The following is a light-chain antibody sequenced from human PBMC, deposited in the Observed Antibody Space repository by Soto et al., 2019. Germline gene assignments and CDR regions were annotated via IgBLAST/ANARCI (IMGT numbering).Light chain of an antibody. J-gene: IGKJ4*01. CDR3: QQYKSYPLT. Sequence: DIQMTQSPSTLSAYVGDRVTITCRASESISSWLAWYQQKPGKAPNLLIYKASTLESGVPSRFSGSGSGTEFTLTISSVHPDDFANYYCQQYKSYPLTFGGGTKVDIK. CDR1: ESISSW. V-gene: IGKV1-5*03. CDR2: KAS.